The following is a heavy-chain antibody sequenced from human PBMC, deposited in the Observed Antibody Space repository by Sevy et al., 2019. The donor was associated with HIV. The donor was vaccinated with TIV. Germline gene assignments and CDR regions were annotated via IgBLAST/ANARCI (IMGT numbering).Heavy chain of an antibody. D-gene: IGHD3-10*01. J-gene: IGHJ3*02. V-gene: IGHV4-59*01. CDR3: ARDLTYYYGSGSYYYDAFDI. Sequence: SETLSLTCTVSGGSISSYYWSWIRQPPGKGLEWIGYIYYRGSTNYNPSLKSRVTISVDTSKNQFSLKLGSVTAADTAVYYCARDLTYYYGSGSYYYDAFDIWGQGTMVTVSS. CDR2: IYYRGST. CDR1: GGSISSYY.